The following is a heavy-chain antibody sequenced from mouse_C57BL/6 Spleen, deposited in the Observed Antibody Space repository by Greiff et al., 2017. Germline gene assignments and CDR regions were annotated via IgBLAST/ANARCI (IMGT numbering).Heavy chain of an antibody. CDR1: GYSITSGYY. CDR2: ISYDGSN. CDR3: ARHGSSSWFAY. D-gene: IGHD1-1*01. Sequence: EESGPGLVKPSQSLSLTCSVTGYSITSGYYWNWIRQFPGNKLEWMGYISYDGSNNYNPSLKNRISITRDTSKNQFFLKLNSVTTEDTATYYCARHGSSSWFAYWGQGTLVTVSA. J-gene: IGHJ3*01. V-gene: IGHV3-6*01.